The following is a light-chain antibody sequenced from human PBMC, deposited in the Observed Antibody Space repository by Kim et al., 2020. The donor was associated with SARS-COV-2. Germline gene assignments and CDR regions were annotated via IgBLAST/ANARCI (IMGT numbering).Light chain of an antibody. V-gene: IGKV1-27*01. J-gene: IGKJ1*01. Sequence: ASVGDSVTISCRASQGISNYLAWYQQKPGKVPKLLIYAASVLQSGVPSRFSGRGSGTDFSLTINSLQPEDVATYYCQKYNSAPQTFGQGTKVDIK. CDR1: QGISNY. CDR3: QKYNSAPQT. CDR2: AAS.